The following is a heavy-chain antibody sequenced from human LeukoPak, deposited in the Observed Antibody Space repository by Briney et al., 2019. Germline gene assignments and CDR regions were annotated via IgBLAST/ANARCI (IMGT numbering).Heavy chain of an antibody. CDR3: ARTGVAYCGGDCYRPDY. V-gene: IGHV5-51*01. Sequence: GESLKISCKGSGYSFTCYWIGWVRQMPGKGLEWMGIIYPGDSDTRYSPSFQGQVTISADKSISTAYLQWSSLKASDTAMYYCARTGVAYCGGDCYRPDYWGQGTLVTVSS. CDR1: GYSFTCYW. CDR2: IYPGDSDT. J-gene: IGHJ4*02. D-gene: IGHD2-21*02.